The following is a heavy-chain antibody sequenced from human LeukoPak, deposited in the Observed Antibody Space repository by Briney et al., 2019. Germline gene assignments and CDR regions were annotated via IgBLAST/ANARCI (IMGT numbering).Heavy chain of an antibody. V-gene: IGHV4-39*07. D-gene: IGHD6-19*01. CDR3: ARERSGWYGGDF. CDR2: ICYSGST. CDR1: GGSISSHDCY. Sequence: SETLSLTCTVSGGSISSHDCYWGWIRQSPGKGLEWIGSICYSGSTYYNPSLKSRVTISVDTSKNQFSLKLKSVTAADTAVYYCARERSGWYGGDFWGQGTLVTVSS. J-gene: IGHJ4*02.